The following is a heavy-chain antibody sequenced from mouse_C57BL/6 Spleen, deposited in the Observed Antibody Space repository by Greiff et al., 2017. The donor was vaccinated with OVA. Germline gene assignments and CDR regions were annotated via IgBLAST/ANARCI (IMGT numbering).Heavy chain of an antibody. D-gene: IGHD1-1*01. Sequence: LQQPGTELVKPGASVKLSCKASGYTFTSYWMHWVKQRPGQGLEWIGNINPSNGGTNYNEKFKSKATLTVDKSSSTAYMQLSSLTSEDSAVYYCARGGYYGSSYDYFDYWGQGTTLTVSS. CDR3: ARGGYYGSSYDYFDY. CDR1: GYTFTSYW. J-gene: IGHJ2*01. V-gene: IGHV1-53*01. CDR2: INPSNGGT.